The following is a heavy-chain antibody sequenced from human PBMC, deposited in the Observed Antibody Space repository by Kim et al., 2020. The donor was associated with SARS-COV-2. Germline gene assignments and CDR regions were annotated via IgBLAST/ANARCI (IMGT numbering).Heavy chain of an antibody. CDR1: GGSISSSNW. J-gene: IGHJ6*02. CDR2: IYHSGST. CDR3: ARERLLWFGEPTNGMDV. Sequence: SETLSLTCAVSGGSISSSNWWSWVRQPPGKGLEWIGEIYHSGSTNYNPSLKSRVTISVDKSKNQFSLKLSSVTAADTAVYYCARERLLWFGEPTNGMDVWGQGTTVTVSS. D-gene: IGHD3-10*01. V-gene: IGHV4-4*02.